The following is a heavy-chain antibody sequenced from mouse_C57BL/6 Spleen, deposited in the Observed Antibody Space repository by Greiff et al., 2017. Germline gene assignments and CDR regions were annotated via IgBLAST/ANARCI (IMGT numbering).Heavy chain of an antibody. CDR1: GYAFTNYL. J-gene: IGHJ2*01. CDR2: INPGSGGT. Sequence: VQLQQSGAELVRPGTSVKVSCKASGYAFTNYLIEWVKQRPGQGLEWIGVINPGSGGTNYNEKFQGKATLTADKSSSTAYMQLSRLTSEDSAVYFCARRGLKENYWGQGTTLTVSS. CDR3: ARRGLKENY. V-gene: IGHV1-54*01. D-gene: IGHD1-3*01.